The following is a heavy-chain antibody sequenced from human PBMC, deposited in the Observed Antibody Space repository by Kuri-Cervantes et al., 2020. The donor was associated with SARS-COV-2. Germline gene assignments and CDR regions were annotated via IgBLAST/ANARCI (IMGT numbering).Heavy chain of an antibody. CDR2: IRSKAYGGTT. V-gene: IGHV3-49*04. CDR3: TREAYDYNMGFDS. D-gene: IGHD4-11*01. Sequence: GESLKISCAASGFTFGDYAMSWVRQAPGKGLEWVGFIRSKAYGGTTEYAASVKGRFTISRDDSKSIAYLQMNSLKTEDTAVYYCTREAYDYNMGFDSWGQGTLVTVSS. J-gene: IGHJ4*02. CDR1: GFTFGDYA.